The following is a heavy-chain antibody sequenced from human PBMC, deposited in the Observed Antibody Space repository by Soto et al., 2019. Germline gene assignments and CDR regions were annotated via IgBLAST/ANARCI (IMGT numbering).Heavy chain of an antibody. Sequence: GWSLRLSCAASGFTFSSYGMHWVRQAPGKGLEWVTNIWDDGNKKYYADSVKGRFTISRDNSRNTLYLQMNSLRAEDTAVYYCARDKGAAILNLLYWGQGTLVTVSS. J-gene: IGHJ4*02. V-gene: IGHV3-33*01. CDR3: ARDKGAAILNLLY. D-gene: IGHD2-21*01. CDR2: IWDDGNKK. CDR1: GFTFSSYG.